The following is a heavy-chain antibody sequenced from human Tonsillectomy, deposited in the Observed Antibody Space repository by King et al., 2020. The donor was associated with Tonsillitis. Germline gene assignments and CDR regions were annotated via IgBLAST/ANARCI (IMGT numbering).Heavy chain of an antibody. Sequence: QLQESGSGLVKPSQTLSLTCVVSGGSISNGGYSWSWIRQPPGKGLEWIGYIYHSGSTYYNPSLKSRVTISVDRSKNQFSLKLSSVTAADTAVYYCARGIAARIYFDYWGQGTLVTVSS. V-gene: IGHV4-30-2*01. CDR3: ARGIAARIYFDY. J-gene: IGHJ4*02. CDR1: GGSISNGGYS. D-gene: IGHD6-6*01. CDR2: IYHSGST.